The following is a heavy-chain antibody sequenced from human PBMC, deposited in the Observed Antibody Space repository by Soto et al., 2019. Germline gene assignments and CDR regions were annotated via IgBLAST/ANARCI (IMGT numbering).Heavy chain of an antibody. Sequence: GGSLRLSCAASGFTFSSHWMHWVRQAPGKGPVWVSRVNSDGSTYYNPSLKSRVTISVDTSKNQFSLKLSSVTAADTAVYYCARHGYCSGGSCLDIWGQGTMVTVSS. CDR2: VNSDGST. D-gene: IGHD2-15*01. CDR3: ARHGYCSGGSCLDI. J-gene: IGHJ3*02. CDR1: GFTFSSHW. V-gene: IGHV3-74*01.